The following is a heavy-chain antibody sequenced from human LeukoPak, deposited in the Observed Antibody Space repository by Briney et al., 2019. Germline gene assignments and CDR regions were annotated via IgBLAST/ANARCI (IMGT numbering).Heavy chain of an antibody. V-gene: IGHV1-46*01. CDR2: INPSGGST. CDR1: GYTIINYY. Sequence: ASVKVSCKASGYTIINYYIHWVRQAPGQGLEWMGVINPSGGSTTYAQSFQGRVTMTRDTSTSTVYMELSSLTSEDTAVYYCARVQGGLRVGALGGRNAFDIWGQGTMVTVSS. D-gene: IGHD1-26*01. J-gene: IGHJ3*02. CDR3: ARVQGGLRVGALGGRNAFDI.